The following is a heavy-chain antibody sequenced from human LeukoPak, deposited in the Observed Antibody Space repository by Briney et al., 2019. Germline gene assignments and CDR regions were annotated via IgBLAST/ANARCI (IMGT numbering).Heavy chain of an antibody. Sequence: GASVKVSCKASGYTFTSYYMHWVRQAPGQGLEWMGIINPSGGSTSYAQKFQSRVTMTRDTSTNTVYMELSSLRSEDTAVYFCARATLSDYYFNYWGQGTLVTVSS. CDR1: GYTFTSYY. V-gene: IGHV1-46*01. CDR2: INPSGGST. J-gene: IGHJ4*02. CDR3: ARATLSDYYFNY.